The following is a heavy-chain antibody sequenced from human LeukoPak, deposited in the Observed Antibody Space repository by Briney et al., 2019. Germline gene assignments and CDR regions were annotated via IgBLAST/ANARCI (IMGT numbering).Heavy chain of an antibody. V-gene: IGHV1-2*02. CDR3: ARGDTTVAAKVDY. CDR2: INPNSGGT. CDR1: GYTFTGYY. J-gene: IGHJ4*02. D-gene: IGHD5-18*01. Sequence: ASVKVSCKASGYTFTGYYMHWVRQAPGQGLEWMGWINPNSGGTKYAQKFQGRVTMTRDTSISTVYMELSRLRSDDTAVYYCARGDTTVAAKVDYWGQGTLVTVSS.